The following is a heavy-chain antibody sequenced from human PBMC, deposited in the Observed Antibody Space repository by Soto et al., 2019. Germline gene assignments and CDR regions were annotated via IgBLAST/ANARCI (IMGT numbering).Heavy chain of an antibody. V-gene: IGHV4-38-2*02. Sequence: SETLSLTCAVSGYSIRDGFYWGWIRQTPGKGLEWIGSMFHTGSSNYNPSLKSRVSISVDTSNNRFALQLTSVTAADTAVYYCAREGGSGRHDFWGQGILVTVSS. D-gene: IGHD1-26*01. CDR1: GYSIRDGFY. CDR2: MFHTGSS. CDR3: AREGGSGRHDF. J-gene: IGHJ4*02.